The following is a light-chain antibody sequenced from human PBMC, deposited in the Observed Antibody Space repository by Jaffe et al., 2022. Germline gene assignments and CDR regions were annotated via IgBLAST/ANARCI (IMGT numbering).Light chain of an antibody. CDR3: CSYTGGSTLGL. V-gene: IGLV2-14*01. CDR2: EVS. CDR1: GSDVGGYDY. Sequence: QSALTQPASVSESPGQSITISCTGTGSDVGGYDYVSWYQQHPGKAPKLIISEVSNRPSGVSNRFSGFKSGNTASLTISGLQAEDEAYYYCCSYTGGSTLGLFGGGTKLTVL. J-gene: IGLJ2*01.